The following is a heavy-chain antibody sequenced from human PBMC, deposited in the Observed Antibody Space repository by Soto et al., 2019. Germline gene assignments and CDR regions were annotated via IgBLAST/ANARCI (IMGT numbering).Heavy chain of an antibody. CDR2: TYYRSKWYN. Sequence: SQTLSLTCAISGDSVSSNSAAWSWIRHSPSRGLEWLGRTYYRSKWYNDYAVSVKSRITINPDTSRNQFSLQLNSVTPEDTAVYYCARVTGIQLWSSHFDYWGQGTLVTVSS. CDR1: GDSVSSNSAA. V-gene: IGHV6-1*01. CDR3: ARVTGIQLWSSHFDY. J-gene: IGHJ4*02. D-gene: IGHD5-18*01.